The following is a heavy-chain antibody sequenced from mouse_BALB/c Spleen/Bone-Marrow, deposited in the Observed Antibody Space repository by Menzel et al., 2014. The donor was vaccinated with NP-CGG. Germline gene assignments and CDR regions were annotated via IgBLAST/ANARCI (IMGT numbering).Heavy chain of an antibody. CDR3: ARREDYDWFAY. D-gene: IGHD2-4*01. V-gene: IGHV3-2*02. J-gene: IGHJ3*01. Sequence: EVKLVESGPGLVKPSQSLSLTCTVTGYSITSDYACNWIRQFPGNKLEWMGYISYSGSTSYNPSLKSRISITRDTSKNQFFLQLNSVTTEDTATYYCARREDYDWFAYWGQGTLVTVSA. CDR1: GYSITSDYA. CDR2: ISYSGST.